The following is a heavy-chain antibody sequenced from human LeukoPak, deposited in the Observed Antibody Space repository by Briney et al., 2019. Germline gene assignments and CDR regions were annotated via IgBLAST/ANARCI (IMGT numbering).Heavy chain of an antibody. CDR2: IYYSGST. CDR1: GGSINSGGYY. CDR3: ARARHPPRSASFDP. Sequence: SQTLSLTCTVSGGSINSGGYYWSWIRQHPGKGLEWIGYIYYSGSTYYNPSLKSRVTISVDTSKNQFSLKLSSVTAADTAVYYCARARHPPRSASFDPWGQGTLVTVSS. V-gene: IGHV4-31*03. J-gene: IGHJ5*02.